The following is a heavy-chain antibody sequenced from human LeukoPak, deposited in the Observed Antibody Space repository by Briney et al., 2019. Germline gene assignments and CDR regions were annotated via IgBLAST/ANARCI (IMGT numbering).Heavy chain of an antibody. J-gene: IGHJ4*02. Sequence: GGSLRLSCAASGFTFSSYAMSWVRQAPGKGLEWVSVIYSGGSTYYADSVKGRFTISRDNSKNTLYLQMNSLRAEDTAVYYCARAIDYGDHPFDYWGQGTLVTVSS. CDR2: IYSGGST. V-gene: IGHV3-66*01. D-gene: IGHD4-17*01. CDR1: GFTFSSYA. CDR3: ARAIDYGDHPFDY.